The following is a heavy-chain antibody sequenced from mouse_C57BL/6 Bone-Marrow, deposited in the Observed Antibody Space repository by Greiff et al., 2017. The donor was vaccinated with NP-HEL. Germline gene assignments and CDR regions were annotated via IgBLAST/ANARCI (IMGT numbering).Heavy chain of an antibody. CDR3: ARHYYGSSYEGWYFDV. V-gene: IGHV2-2*01. CDR2: IWSGGST. CDR1: GFSLTSYG. D-gene: IGHD1-1*01. Sequence: VQRVESGPGLVQPSQSLSITCTVSGFSLTSYGVHWVRQSPGKGLEWLGVIWSGGSTDYNAAFISRLSISKDNSKSQVFFKMNSLQAEDTAIYYCARHYYGSSYEGWYFDVWGTGTTVTVSS. J-gene: IGHJ1*03.